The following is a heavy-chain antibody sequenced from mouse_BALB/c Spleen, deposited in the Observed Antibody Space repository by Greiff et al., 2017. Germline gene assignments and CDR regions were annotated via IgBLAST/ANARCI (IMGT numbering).Heavy chain of an antibody. V-gene: IGHV5-12-1*01. CDR2: ISSGGGST. J-gene: IGHJ4*01. Sequence: EVMLVESGGGLVKPGGSLKLSCAASGFAFSSYDMSWVRQTPEKRLEWVAYISSGGGSTYYPDTVKGRFTISRDNAKNTLYLQMSSLKSEDTAMYYCARQGATPTRYYAMDYWGQGTSVTVSS. D-gene: IGHD1-2*01. CDR1: GFAFSSYD. CDR3: ARQGATPTRYYAMDY.